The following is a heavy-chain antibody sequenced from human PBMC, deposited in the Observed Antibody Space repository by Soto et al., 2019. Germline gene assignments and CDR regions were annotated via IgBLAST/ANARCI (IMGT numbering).Heavy chain of an antibody. V-gene: IGHV3-74*01. CDR1: GLSFNIYV. Sequence: ASSGLSFNIYVVHGAFQAPGTGLEWVSRIKGDGSSTSYADSVKGRFTISRDNAKNTLYVQMNSLGAEDTAVYWCARGIRNYYGVDVWRQGTTVTVSS. J-gene: IGHJ6*02. CDR3: ARGIRNYYGVDV. CDR2: IKGDGSST.